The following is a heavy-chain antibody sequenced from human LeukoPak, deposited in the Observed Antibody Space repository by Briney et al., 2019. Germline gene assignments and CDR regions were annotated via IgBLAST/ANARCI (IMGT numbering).Heavy chain of an antibody. Sequence: PSETLSLTCTVSGGSISSSSYYWGWIRQPPGKGLEWIVSIYYSGSTYYNPSLKSRVTISVDTSKNQFSLKLSSVTAPDTAVYYCASGDFWSARRGGVWFDPWGQGTLVTVSS. CDR2: IYYSGST. J-gene: IGHJ5*02. CDR3: ASGDFWSARRGGVWFDP. D-gene: IGHD3-3*01. V-gene: IGHV4-39*01. CDR1: GGSISSSSYY.